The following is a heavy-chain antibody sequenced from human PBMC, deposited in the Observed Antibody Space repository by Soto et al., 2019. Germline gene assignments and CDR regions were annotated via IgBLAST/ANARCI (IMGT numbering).Heavy chain of an antibody. CDR3: ADGGRYPYY. Sequence: GVSLRLSCAASGFSFRSYAMGWVRQAPGKGLNWVSSISAGGDGTYYADSVKGRFTISRDNSKNTVYLQMTSLRADDTAVYYCADGGRYPYYWGQGTLVTVPQ. V-gene: IGHV3-23*01. J-gene: IGHJ4*02. CDR2: ISAGGDGT. D-gene: IGHD1-26*01. CDR1: GFSFRSYA.